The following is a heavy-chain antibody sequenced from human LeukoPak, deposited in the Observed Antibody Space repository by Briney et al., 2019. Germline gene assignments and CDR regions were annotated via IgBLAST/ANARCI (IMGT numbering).Heavy chain of an antibody. D-gene: IGHD3-10*01. J-gene: IGHJ3*02. V-gene: IGHV4-59*08. CDR3: ARRGENPRDAFDI. CDR1: GGSISSYY. CDR2: IYYSGST. Sequence: PSETLSLTCTVSGGSISSYYWSWIRQPPGKGLEWIGYIYYSGSTNYNPSLKSRVTISVDTSKNQFSLKLSSVTAADTAVYYCARRGENPRDAFDIWGQGTMVTVSS.